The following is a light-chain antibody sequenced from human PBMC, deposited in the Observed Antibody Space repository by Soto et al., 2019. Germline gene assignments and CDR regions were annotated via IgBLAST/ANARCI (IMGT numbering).Light chain of an antibody. CDR1: SSNIGTGYD. J-gene: IGLJ1*01. CDR2: GNS. V-gene: IGLV1-40*01. CDR3: QSYDSSLSGGV. Sequence: QSVLTQPPSVSGAPGQRVTISCTGSSSNIGTGYDIHWYQQVPGTAPKLLIYGNSNRPSGAPDRFSGSKSGTSASLAITGLQAEDEADYYCQSYDSSLSGGVFGTGTKLTVL.